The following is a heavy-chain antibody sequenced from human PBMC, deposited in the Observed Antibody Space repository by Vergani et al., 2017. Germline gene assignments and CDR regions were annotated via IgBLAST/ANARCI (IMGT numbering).Heavy chain of an antibody. CDR1: GYSISRGYY. Sequence: QVQLQESGPGLVKPSETLSLTCAVSGYSISRGYYWGWIRQPPGKGLEWIGSIYHSGTTSYNASLKSRVTISVDTSKNHFSLQLRSVTAADTAVYYCGGLLTGGIDYWGQGTLVTVSS. V-gene: IGHV4-38-2*01. D-gene: IGHD3-16*01. CDR3: GGLLTGGIDY. CDR2: IYHSGTT. J-gene: IGHJ4*02.